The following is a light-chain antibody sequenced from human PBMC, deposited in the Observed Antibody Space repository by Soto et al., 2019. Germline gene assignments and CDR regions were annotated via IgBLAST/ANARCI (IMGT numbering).Light chain of an antibody. CDR3: AAWDDNLVGWV. J-gene: IGLJ7*01. Sequence: QSVLTQPPSASGTPGQRVTISCSGSSSNIGRNIVNWYQQLPGTAPKLLIYTNDQRPSGVPARFSGSKSGTSASLAISGLQSEDEADYYCAAWDDNLVGWVFGGGTQLTVL. CDR1: SSNIGRNI. CDR2: TND. V-gene: IGLV1-44*01.